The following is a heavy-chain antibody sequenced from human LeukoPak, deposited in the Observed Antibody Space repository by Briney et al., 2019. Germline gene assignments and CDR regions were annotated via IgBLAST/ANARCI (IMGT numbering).Heavy chain of an antibody. D-gene: IGHD6-19*01. CDR2: IYTSGST. Sequence: PSETLSLTCTVSGDSISSYYWSWIRQPAGKGLEWIGRIYTSGSTNYNPSLKSRVTMSVDTSKNQFSLKLSSVTAADTAVYYCARDRVAVAERGYWFDPWGQGTLVTVSS. CDR1: GDSISSYY. J-gene: IGHJ5*02. V-gene: IGHV4-4*07. CDR3: ARDRVAVAERGYWFDP.